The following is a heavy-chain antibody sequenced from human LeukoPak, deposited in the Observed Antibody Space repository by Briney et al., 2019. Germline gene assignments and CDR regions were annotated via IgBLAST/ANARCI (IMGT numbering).Heavy chain of an antibody. V-gene: IGHV3-23*01. CDR2: ISGSSGST. J-gene: IGHJ4*02. Sequence: GGSLRLSCAASGFTFSSYAMTWVRQAPGKGLEWVSAISGSSGSTYYADSMKGRFTISRDDSKNTLYLLMNSLRAEDTAVYFCAKASSGWSPPDYWGQGTLVTVSS. CDR1: GFTFSSYA. D-gene: IGHD6-19*01. CDR3: AKASSGWSPPDY.